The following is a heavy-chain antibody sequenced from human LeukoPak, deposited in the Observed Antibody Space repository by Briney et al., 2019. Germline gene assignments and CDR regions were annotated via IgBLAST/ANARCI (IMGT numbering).Heavy chain of an antibody. J-gene: IGHJ6*03. Sequence: ASVKVSCKASGYTFTTDYMHWVRQAPGQGLEWMGIINPSDGRTTYAQKFQGRVSMTRDMSTSTVYMEPSSLRSEDTAMYYCARGSRYMDVWGKGTTVTVSS. CDR1: GYTFTTDY. V-gene: IGHV1-46*01. CDR2: INPSDGRT. CDR3: ARGSRYMDV.